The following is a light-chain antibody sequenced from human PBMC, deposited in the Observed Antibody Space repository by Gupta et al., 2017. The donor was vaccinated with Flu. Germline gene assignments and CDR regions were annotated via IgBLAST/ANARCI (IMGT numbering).Light chain of an antibody. CDR3: YSTDSRGNHRV. V-gene: IGLV3-10*01. CDR1: ALPKKY. J-gene: IGLJ2*01. CDR2: EDS. Sequence: SYELTQPPSVSVYPGQTARITCSGDALPKKYASWYQQKSGQAPVLVIYEDSKRPSGIPERFSGSSSGTMATLTISGAHVEDEADYYCYSTDSRGNHRVFGGVTKLTVL.